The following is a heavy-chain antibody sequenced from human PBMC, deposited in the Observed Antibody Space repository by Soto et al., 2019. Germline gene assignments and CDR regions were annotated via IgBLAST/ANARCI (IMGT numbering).Heavy chain of an antibody. D-gene: IGHD3-22*01. CDR1: GFTFSSYG. J-gene: IGHJ4*02. Sequence: QVQLVESGGGVVQPGRSLRLSCAASGFTFSSYGMHWVRQAPGKGLEWVAVISYDGSNKYYADSVKGRFTISRDNSKNTRYLQMNSLRAEDTAVYYCANIGDSSGIDYWGQGTLVTVSS. CDR3: ANIGDSSGIDY. CDR2: ISYDGSNK. V-gene: IGHV3-30*18.